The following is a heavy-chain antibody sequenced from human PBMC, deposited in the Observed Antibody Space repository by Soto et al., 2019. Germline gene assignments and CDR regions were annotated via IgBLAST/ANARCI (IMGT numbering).Heavy chain of an antibody. D-gene: IGHD2-2*01. Sequence: PWGSLRLTFAECECTFSGGCRIWIRQAPGKGLEWVGRIKSKTDGGTTDYAAPVKGRFTISRDDSKNTLYLQMNSLKTEDTAVYYCTSTWYFISTSCYDYYQRDGMDVWAQGTTVSSP. CDR2: IKSKTDGGTT. CDR1: ECTFSGGC. J-gene: IGHJ6*02. V-gene: IGHV3-15*07. CDR3: TSTWYFISTSCYDYYQRDGMDV.